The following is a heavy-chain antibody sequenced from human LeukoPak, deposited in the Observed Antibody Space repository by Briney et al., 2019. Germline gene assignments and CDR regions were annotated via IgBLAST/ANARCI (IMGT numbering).Heavy chain of an antibody. J-gene: IGHJ4*02. V-gene: IGHV4-39*01. D-gene: IGHD3-22*01. CDR1: GGSISSSSYY. CDR3: ASLRGDYYGSSGYLDY. Sequence: SETLSLTCTVSGGSISSSSYYWGWIRQPPGKGLEWIGSIYYSGSTYYNPSLKSRVTISVDTSKNQFSLKLSSVTAADTAVYYCASLRGDYYGSSGYLDYWGQGTLVTVSS. CDR2: IYYSGST.